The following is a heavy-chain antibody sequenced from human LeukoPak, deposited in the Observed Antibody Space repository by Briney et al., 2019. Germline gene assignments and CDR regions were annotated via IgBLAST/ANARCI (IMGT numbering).Heavy chain of an antibody. CDR3: ASRSPPHIIYYDSSGHDY. Sequence: GGSLRLSCAASGFTFSSYGMHWVRQAPGKGLEWVALISYDGSHKYYADSVKGRFTISRDSSKNTLYLQMNSLRAEDTAVYYCASRSPPHIIYYDSSGHDYWGQGTLVTVSS. CDR2: ISYDGSHK. V-gene: IGHV3-30*03. CDR1: GFTFSSYG. J-gene: IGHJ4*02. D-gene: IGHD3-22*01.